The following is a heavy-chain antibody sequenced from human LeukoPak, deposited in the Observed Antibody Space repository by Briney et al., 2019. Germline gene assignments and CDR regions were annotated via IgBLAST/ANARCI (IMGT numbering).Heavy chain of an antibody. J-gene: IGHJ4*02. Sequence: PGGSLTLSCAASAFTFRNFAMNWVCQAPGRGLEWVSTISGTGGSTYYAVSVKGRFSISRDNSKNTLYLQMNSLRAEDTAVYYCAKESGGYYDILTGYYTDYWGQGTLVTVSS. CDR3: AKESGGYYDILTGYYTDY. V-gene: IGHV3-23*01. D-gene: IGHD3-9*01. CDR1: AFTFRNFA. CDR2: ISGTGGST.